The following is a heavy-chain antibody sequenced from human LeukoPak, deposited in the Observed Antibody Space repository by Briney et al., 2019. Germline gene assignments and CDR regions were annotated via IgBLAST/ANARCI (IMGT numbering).Heavy chain of an antibody. J-gene: IGHJ5*02. CDR3: ARVSAVAGKGDWFDP. V-gene: IGHV1-2*02. Sequence: NPNSGGTNYAQKFQGRVTMTRDTSISTAYMELSRLRSDDTAVYYCARVSAVAGKGDWFDPWGQGTLVTVSS. CDR2: NPNSGGT. D-gene: IGHD6-19*01.